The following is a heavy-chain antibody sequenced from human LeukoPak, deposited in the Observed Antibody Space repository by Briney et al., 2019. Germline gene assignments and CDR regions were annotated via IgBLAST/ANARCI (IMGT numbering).Heavy chain of an antibody. Sequence: GASVKVSCKASGYTFTGYYIHWVRQAPGQGLEWMGWINPNSGGTNYARTFQGRVNMTRNTSISTAYMDLSSLRSDDTAVYYCAREGYCSGDKCPVANWGQGTLVTVSS. CDR1: GYTFTGYY. D-gene: IGHD2-15*01. J-gene: IGHJ4*02. CDR2: INPNSGGT. V-gene: IGHV1-2*02. CDR3: AREGYCSGDKCPVAN.